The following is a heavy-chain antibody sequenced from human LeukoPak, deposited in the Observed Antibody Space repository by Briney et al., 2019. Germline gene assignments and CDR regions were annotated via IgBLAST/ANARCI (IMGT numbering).Heavy chain of an antibody. D-gene: IGHD2-15*01. J-gene: IGHJ5*02. Sequence: GESLKISCKGSGYSFTTYWIGWVRQMPGKGLEWVGIIYPDDSDTRYSPSFQGQVTISADKSISTAYLQWSSLKASDTAMYYCARPLCSGGSCYPNWFDPWGQGTQVTV. CDR3: ARPLCSGGSCYPNWFDP. CDR2: IYPDDSDT. V-gene: IGHV5-51*01. CDR1: GYSFTTYW.